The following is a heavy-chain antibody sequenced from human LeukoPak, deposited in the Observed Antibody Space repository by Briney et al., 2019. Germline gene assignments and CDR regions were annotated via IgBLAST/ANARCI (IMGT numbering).Heavy chain of an antibody. J-gene: IGHJ4*02. CDR3: AKDKTVDTAMVRYYFDY. CDR1: GFTFSSYA. Sequence: GGSLRLSCAASGFTFSSYAMSWVRQAPGKGLEWVSAISGSGGSTYYADSVKGRFTSSRDNSKNTLYLQMNSLRAEDTAVYYCAKDKTVDTAMVRYYFDYWGQGTLVTVSS. V-gene: IGHV3-23*01. D-gene: IGHD5-18*01. CDR2: ISGSGGST.